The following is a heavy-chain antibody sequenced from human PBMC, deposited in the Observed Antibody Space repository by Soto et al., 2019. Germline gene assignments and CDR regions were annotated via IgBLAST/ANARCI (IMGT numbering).Heavy chain of an antibody. Sequence: PGGSLRLSCAASGFTFSSYWMHWVRQAPGKGLVWVSRINSDGSIINYVDSVKGRFTISRDNAKNTLYLQMNSLRAEDTAVYYCARDSGAMDYFDYWGQGTQVTVSS. CDR1: GFTFSSYW. J-gene: IGHJ4*02. CDR2: INSDGSII. CDR3: ARDSGAMDYFDY. D-gene: IGHD1-26*01. V-gene: IGHV3-74*01.